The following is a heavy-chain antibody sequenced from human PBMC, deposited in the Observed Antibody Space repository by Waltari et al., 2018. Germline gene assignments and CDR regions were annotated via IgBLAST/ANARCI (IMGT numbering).Heavy chain of an antibody. CDR3: ARGSTVTTLFDAFDI. J-gene: IGHJ3*02. D-gene: IGHD4-17*01. CDR2: ISSSSSYI. CDR1: GFTFSSYS. V-gene: IGHV3-21*01. Sequence: EVQLVESGGGLVKPGGSMRLSCAAYGFTFSSYSMTWVRQAPGKGLEWVSSISSSSSYIYYADSVKGRFTISRDNAKNSLYLQMNSLRAEDTAVYYCARGSTVTTLFDAFDIWGQGTMVTVSS.